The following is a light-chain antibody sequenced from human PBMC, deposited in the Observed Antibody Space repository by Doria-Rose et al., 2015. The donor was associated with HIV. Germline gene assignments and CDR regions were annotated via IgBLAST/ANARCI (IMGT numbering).Light chain of an antibody. CDR1: QSTGSF. V-gene: IGKV1-39*01. Sequence: TQSPSSLSASVGDRVTITCRASQSTGSFLNWYQQRPGKAPKLLIYAASSLQNAVPSRFSGSGSGTDFTLTISSLQPEDFATYICQQSYSTPLTFGGGTKVEIK. J-gene: IGKJ4*01. CDR3: QQSYSTPLT. CDR2: AAS.